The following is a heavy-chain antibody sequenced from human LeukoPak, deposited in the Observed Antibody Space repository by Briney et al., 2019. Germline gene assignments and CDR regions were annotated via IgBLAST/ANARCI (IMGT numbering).Heavy chain of an antibody. CDR3: AKDTAYSFITMIGANAFDT. CDR1: GFTFSSYA. Sequence: GGSLRLSCAASGFTFSSYAMSWVRQAPGKGLEWVSAISGSGGSTYYADSVKGRFTISRDNSKNTLYLQMNSLRAEDTAVYYCAKDTAYSFITMIGANAFDTWGQGTMVTVSS. CDR2: ISGSGGST. V-gene: IGHV3-23*01. D-gene: IGHD3-22*01. J-gene: IGHJ3*02.